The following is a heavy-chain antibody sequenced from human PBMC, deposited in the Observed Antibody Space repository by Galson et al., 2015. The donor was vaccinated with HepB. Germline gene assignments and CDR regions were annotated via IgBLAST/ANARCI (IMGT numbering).Heavy chain of an antibody. Sequence: SLRLSCADSGFTVSSNYMSWVRQAPGKGLEWVSVVYAGGTTYYADSVKGRSTISRDISKNTLSLEINAVRLEDTAVYYCARGPLRYLDYWGRGTPVTVPS. CDR1: GFTVSSNY. J-gene: IGHJ4*02. D-gene: IGHD5-12*01. CDR2: VYAGGTT. CDR3: ARGPLRYLDY. V-gene: IGHV3-53*01.